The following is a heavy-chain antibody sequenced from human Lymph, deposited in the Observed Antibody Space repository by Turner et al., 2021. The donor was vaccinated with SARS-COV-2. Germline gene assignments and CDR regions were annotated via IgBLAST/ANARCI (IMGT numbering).Heavy chain of an antibody. CDR1: AGTFISYA. D-gene: IGHD5-12*01. J-gene: IGHJ6*02. V-gene: IGHV1-69*01. CDR2: IIPIFGIA. CDR3: ARESGSISGAVRGMDL. Sequence: QVQLVQARAEVKKAGSSGKVSCKAAAGTFISYAINWVRQPPGQGLVWMVGIIPIFGIANYEQQFQGSVVITADESTTTAYLELSSLRSEDTAVVYCARESGSISGAVRGMDLWGQGTTVTVSS.